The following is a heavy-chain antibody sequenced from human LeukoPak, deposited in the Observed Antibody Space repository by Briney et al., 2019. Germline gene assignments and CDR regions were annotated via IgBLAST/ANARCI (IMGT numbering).Heavy chain of an antibody. D-gene: IGHD1-26*01. Sequence: GGSLRLSCAASGFPFGSYDINWVRQAPGEGLQWVSAISDTGVRTFYADSVKGRFTISRDNAKNTVYLQMSSLRVGGTAVYYCAKERRTVGHNAFDSWGLGTLVTVSS. V-gene: IGHV3-23*01. CDR2: ISDTGVRT. CDR1: GFPFGSYD. J-gene: IGHJ4*02. CDR3: AKERRTVGHNAFDS.